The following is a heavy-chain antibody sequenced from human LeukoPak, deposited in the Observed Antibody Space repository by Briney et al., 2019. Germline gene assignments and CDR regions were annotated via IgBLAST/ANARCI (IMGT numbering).Heavy chain of an antibody. CDR1: GFTFSSYS. CDR2: ISYDGSNK. CDR3: ASYNWNFLNDY. Sequence: PGGSLRLSCAASGFTFSSYSMNWVRQAPGKGLEWVAVISYDGSNKYYADSVKGRFTISRDNSKNTLYLQMNSLRAEDTAAYYCASYNWNFLNDYWGQGSLVTVSS. D-gene: IGHD1-7*01. V-gene: IGHV3-30*03. J-gene: IGHJ4*02.